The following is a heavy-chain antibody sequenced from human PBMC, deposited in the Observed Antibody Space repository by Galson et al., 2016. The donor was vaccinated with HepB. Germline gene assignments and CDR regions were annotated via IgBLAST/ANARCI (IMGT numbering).Heavy chain of an antibody. Sequence: SLRLSCATSRFTLTTYAIHWVRQAPGKGLEWLAVIWFDGINKFYADSVKGRFTISRDDSKNTVYLQMNSLRVGDTAVYYCARSPPPATPTAGSLDIWGQGTVLTVSS. CDR1: RFTLTTYA. V-gene: IGHV3-33*01. CDR3: ARSPPPATPTAGSLDI. CDR2: IWFDGINK. J-gene: IGHJ3*02.